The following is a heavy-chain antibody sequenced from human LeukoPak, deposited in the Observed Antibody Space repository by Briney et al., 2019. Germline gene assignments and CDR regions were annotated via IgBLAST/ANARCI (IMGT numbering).Heavy chain of an antibody. CDR2: VSYDITRT. D-gene: IGHD2-21*01. Sequence: GGSLRLSCAASGFTFSSYAMTWVRQAPGKGLEWISAVSYDITRTFYADSVKGRFAISRDNSRNTLFLQMNSLRADDTAVCYCARPGCGGNCYYRMDVWGKGTTVTVSS. CDR1: GFTFSSYA. J-gene: IGHJ6*04. V-gene: IGHV3-23*01. CDR3: ARPGCGGNCYYRMDV.